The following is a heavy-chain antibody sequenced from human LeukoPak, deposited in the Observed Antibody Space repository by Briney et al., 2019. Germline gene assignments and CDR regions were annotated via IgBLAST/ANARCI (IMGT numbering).Heavy chain of an antibody. CDR3: ARVVGATNYFDY. Sequence: ASVKVSCKASGYTFTSYYMHRVRQAPGQGLEWMGIINPSGGSTSYAQKFQGRVTMTRDTSTSTVYMELSSLRSEDTAVYYCARVVGATNYFDYWGQGTLVTVSS. V-gene: IGHV1-46*01. CDR1: GYTFTSYY. J-gene: IGHJ4*02. D-gene: IGHD1-26*01. CDR2: INPSGGST.